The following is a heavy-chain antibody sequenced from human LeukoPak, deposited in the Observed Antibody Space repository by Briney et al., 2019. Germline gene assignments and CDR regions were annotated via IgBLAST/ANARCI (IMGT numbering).Heavy chain of an antibody. CDR2: VNPNSGGS. Sequence: GSVKVSCKASGYTFTGYYMHWVRPAPGQGLEWMGWVNPNSGGSNYAQKFQGRVTMTRDMSISTAYMGLSRLRSDDTAVYYCASRRDSSAYPRDAFDIWGQGTMVTVSS. J-gene: IGHJ3*02. V-gene: IGHV1-2*02. CDR1: GYTFTGYY. D-gene: IGHD3-22*01. CDR3: ASRRDSSAYPRDAFDI.